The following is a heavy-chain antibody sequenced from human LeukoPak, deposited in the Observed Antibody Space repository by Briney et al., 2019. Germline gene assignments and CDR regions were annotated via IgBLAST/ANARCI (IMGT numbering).Heavy chain of an antibody. J-gene: IGHJ5*02. D-gene: IGHD6-13*01. CDR2: INPSGGST. Sequence: ASVKVSCKASGYTFTSYYMHWVRQAPGQGLEWMGIINPSGGSTSYAQKFQGRVTMSRDMSTSTVYMELSSLRSEDTAVYYCARAGYSSFLDPWGQGTLVTVSS. CDR3: ARAGYSSFLDP. CDR1: GYTFTSYY. V-gene: IGHV1-46*01.